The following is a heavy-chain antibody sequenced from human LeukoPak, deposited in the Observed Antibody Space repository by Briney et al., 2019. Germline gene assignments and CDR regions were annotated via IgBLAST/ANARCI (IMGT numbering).Heavy chain of an antibody. J-gene: IGHJ4*02. D-gene: IGHD6-19*01. CDR1: GGSISGYS. Sequence: SETLSLTCTVSGGSISGYSWSWIRQPPGKGLEYIGYIHYSWTANYTPSLRSRVTISVDTSKNQFSLTLTSVTAADTAVYYCARDIRGYSSGWYYFDYWGQGTLVTVSS. CDR2: IHYSWTA. V-gene: IGHV4-59*01. CDR3: ARDIRGYSSGWYYFDY.